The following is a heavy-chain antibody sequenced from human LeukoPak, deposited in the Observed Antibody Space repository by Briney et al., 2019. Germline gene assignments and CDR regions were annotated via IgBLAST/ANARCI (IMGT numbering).Heavy chain of an antibody. CDR1: GFTFDDYA. CDR2: ISWNSGSI. J-gene: IGHJ5*02. D-gene: IGHD3-16*01. Sequence: GGSLRLSCAASGFTFDDYAMHWVRQAPGKGLEWVSGISWNSGSIGYADSVQGRFTISRDNAKNTVYLQMNSLRAEDTAVYYCAADWGGWTTWGQGTLVTVSS. CDR3: AADWGGWTT. V-gene: IGHV3-9*01.